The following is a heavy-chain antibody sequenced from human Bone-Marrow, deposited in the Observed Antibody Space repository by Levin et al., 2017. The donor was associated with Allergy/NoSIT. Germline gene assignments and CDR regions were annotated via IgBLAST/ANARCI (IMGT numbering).Heavy chain of an antibody. CDR3: ARVRQLGAFDI. CDR1: GYTFTSDA. Sequence: ASVKVSCKASGYTFTSDAMNWVRQAPGQGLQWMGWINTNTGNPTYAQGFSGRFVFSLDTSFSTAYLQISSLKAEDTAVYYCARVRQLGAFDIWGQGTVITVSS. V-gene: IGHV7-4-1*02. J-gene: IGHJ3*02. D-gene: IGHD6-6*01. CDR2: INTNTGNP.